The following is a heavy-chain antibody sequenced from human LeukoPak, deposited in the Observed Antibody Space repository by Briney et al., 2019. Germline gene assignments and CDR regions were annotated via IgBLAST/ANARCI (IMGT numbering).Heavy chain of an antibody. Sequence: SETLSLTCAVSGYSISSGYYWGWIRPPPGKGLEWIGSIYHSGSTYYNPSLKSRVTISVDTSKNQFSLKLSSVTAADTAVYYCARGSSSNWNVFDYWGQGTLVTVSS. CDR1: GYSISSGYY. J-gene: IGHJ4*02. V-gene: IGHV4-38-2*01. D-gene: IGHD1-1*01. CDR3: ARGSSSNWNVFDY. CDR2: IYHSGST.